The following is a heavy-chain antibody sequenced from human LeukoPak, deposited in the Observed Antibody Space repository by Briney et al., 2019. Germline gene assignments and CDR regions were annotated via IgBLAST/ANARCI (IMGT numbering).Heavy chain of an antibody. Sequence: GASVKVSCKASGYTFTGYYMHWVRQAPGQGLEWMGWINPNSGGSGGTNYAQKFQGRVTMTRDTSISTAYMELSRLRSDDTAVYYCARVSWFDELPNYWGQGTLVSVSS. CDR3: ARVSWFDELPNY. J-gene: IGHJ4*02. V-gene: IGHV1-2*02. D-gene: IGHD3-10*01. CDR2: INPNSGGSGGT. CDR1: GYTFTGYY.